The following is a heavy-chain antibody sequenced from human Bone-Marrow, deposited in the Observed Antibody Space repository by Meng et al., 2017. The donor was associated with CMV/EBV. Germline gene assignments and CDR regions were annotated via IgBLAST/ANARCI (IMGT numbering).Heavy chain of an antibody. CDR2: INPSGGST. Sequence: KVSCKAYGYTFTSYYMHWVRQAPGQGLEWMGIINPSGGSTSYAQKFQGRVTMTRDTSTSTVYMELSSLRSEDTAVYYCARVRWVGADLWGQGTLVTVSS. D-gene: IGHD1-26*01. V-gene: IGHV1-46*01. CDR1: GYTFTSYY. CDR3: ARVRWVGADL. J-gene: IGHJ4*02.